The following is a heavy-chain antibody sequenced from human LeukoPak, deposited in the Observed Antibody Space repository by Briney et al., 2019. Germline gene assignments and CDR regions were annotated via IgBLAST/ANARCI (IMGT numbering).Heavy chain of an antibody. D-gene: IGHD2-15*01. CDR1: GXSISSYY. J-gene: IGHJ4*02. V-gene: IGHV4-59*01. CDR2: IYYSGST. CDR3: ARIGVGKAFDY. Sequence: PSETLSLTCTVSGXSISSYYWSWIRQPPGKGLESIGYIYYSGSTNSNPSLKSRVTISVDTSKNQFSLKLSSVTAADTAVYYCARIGVGKAFDYWGQGTLVTVSS.